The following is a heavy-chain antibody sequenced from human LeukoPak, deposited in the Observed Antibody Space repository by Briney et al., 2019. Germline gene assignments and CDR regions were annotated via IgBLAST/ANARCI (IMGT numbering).Heavy chain of an antibody. CDR3: ARAGYYASADY. CDR2: IYYSGST. D-gene: IGHD3-10*01. V-gene: IGHV4-59*01. Sequence: PSETLSLTCAVSGGSISTYYWSWIRQPPGKGLEWIGYIYYSGSTSHNPSLKSRATISVDTSKNQFSLKLSSVTAADTAVYYCARAGYYASADYWGQGTLVTVSS. J-gene: IGHJ4*02. CDR1: GGSISTYY.